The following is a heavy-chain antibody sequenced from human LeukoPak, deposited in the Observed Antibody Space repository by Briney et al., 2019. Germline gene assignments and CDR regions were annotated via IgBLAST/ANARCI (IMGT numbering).Heavy chain of an antibody. D-gene: IGHD4-17*01. CDR2: IYYSGST. CDR1: GGSISSSSYY. J-gene: IGHJ4*02. CDR3: ARATVTTSLYYFDY. Sequence: SSETLSLTCTVSGGSISSSSYYWGWIRQPPGKGLEWIGSIYYSGSTYYNPSLKSRVTISVDTSKNQFSLKLSSVTAADTAVYYCARATVTTSLYYFDYWGQGTLVTVSS. V-gene: IGHV4-39*07.